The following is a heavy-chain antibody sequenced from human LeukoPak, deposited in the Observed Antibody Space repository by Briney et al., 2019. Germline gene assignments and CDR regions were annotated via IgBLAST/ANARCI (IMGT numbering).Heavy chain of an antibody. Sequence: SETLSLTRAVSGGSISSGVYSWSWIRQPPGKGLEWIGYIYYSGNTYYYPSLRSRVSISVDTSKNQLSLKLNSVTAADTAVYFCARGDYGDYHDAFDIWGQGTMVTVSS. D-gene: IGHD4-17*01. CDR1: GGSISSGVYS. CDR2: IYYSGNT. CDR3: ARGDYGDYHDAFDI. J-gene: IGHJ3*02. V-gene: IGHV4-30-4*07.